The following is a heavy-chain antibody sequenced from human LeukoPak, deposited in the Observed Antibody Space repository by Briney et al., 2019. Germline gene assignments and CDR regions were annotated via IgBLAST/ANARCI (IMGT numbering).Heavy chain of an antibody. Sequence: SVKVSCRASGGTFSSYAISWVRQAPGQGLEWMGGIIPIFGTANYAQKFQGRVTITADESTSTAYMELSSLRSEDTAVYYCARAIVGATMCLDYWGQGTLVTVSS. J-gene: IGHJ4*02. CDR1: GGTFSSYA. CDR2: IIPIFGTA. CDR3: ARAIVGATMCLDY. D-gene: IGHD1-26*01. V-gene: IGHV1-69*13.